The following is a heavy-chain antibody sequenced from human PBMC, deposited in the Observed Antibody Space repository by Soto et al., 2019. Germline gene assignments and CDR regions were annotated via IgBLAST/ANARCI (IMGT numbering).Heavy chain of an antibody. Sequence: SETLSLTCAVSGGSISSSNWWSWVRQPPGKGLEWIGEIYHSGSTNYNPSLESRVTISVDKSKNQFSLKLSSVTAADTAVYYCARDDILNGFDYWGQGTLVTVSS. CDR1: GGSISSSNW. D-gene: IGHD3-9*01. CDR2: IYHSGST. V-gene: IGHV4-4*02. CDR3: ARDDILNGFDY. J-gene: IGHJ4*02.